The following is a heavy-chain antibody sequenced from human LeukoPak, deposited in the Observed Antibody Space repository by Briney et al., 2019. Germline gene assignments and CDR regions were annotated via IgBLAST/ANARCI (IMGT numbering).Heavy chain of an antibody. CDR3: AYLGYCSGGSCLPTNY. D-gene: IGHD2-15*01. Sequence: ASVTVSCTASGYTFTSYGISWVRQASGQGLEWMGWISAYNGNTNYAQKLQGRVTMTTDTSTSTAYMELRSLRSDDTAVYYCAYLGYCSGGSCLPTNYWGQGTLVTVSS. J-gene: IGHJ4*02. V-gene: IGHV1-18*04. CDR2: ISAYNGNT. CDR1: GYTFTSYG.